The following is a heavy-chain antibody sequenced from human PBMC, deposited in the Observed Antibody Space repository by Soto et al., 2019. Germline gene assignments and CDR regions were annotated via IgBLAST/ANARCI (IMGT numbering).Heavy chain of an antibody. Sequence: QVQLVESGGGVVQPGRSLRLSCAASGFTFSSYGMHWVRQAPGKGLEWVAVIWYDGSNKYYADSVKGRFTISRDNSKNTLYLQMNSLRAEDTAVYYCARDRSVTTRRHFDYWGPGTLVTVSS. CDR1: GFTFSSYG. V-gene: IGHV3-33*01. J-gene: IGHJ4*02. D-gene: IGHD4-17*01. CDR3: ARDRSVTTRRHFDY. CDR2: IWYDGSNK.